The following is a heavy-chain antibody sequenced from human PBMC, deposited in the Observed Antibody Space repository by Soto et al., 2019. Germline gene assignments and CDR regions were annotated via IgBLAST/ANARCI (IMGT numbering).Heavy chain of an antibody. V-gene: IGHV1-18*01. J-gene: IGHJ6*02. Sequence: ASVKVSCKASGYTFTSYGISLVRQAPGQGLEWMGWISAYNGNTNYAQKFQGRVTITADESTSTAYMELSSLRSEDTAVYYCARDEGYYYYYGMDVWGQGTTVTVSS. CDR3: ARDEGYYYYYGMDV. CDR2: ISAYNGNT. CDR1: GYTFTSYG.